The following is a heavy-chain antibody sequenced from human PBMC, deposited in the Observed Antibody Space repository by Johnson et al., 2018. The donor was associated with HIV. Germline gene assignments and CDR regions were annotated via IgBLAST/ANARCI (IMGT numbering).Heavy chain of an antibody. CDR3: AKGLTLRGSYYDAFDI. Sequence: VQLVESGGGLVQPGGSLRLSCAASGFTFSSYVMSWVRQAPGKGLEWVSGISGGGGSTDYADSVKGRFTISRDNSKNTLYLQMNSLRAEETAVYYCAKGLTLRGSYYDAFDIWGQGTMVTVSS. J-gene: IGHJ3*02. CDR1: GFTFSSYV. D-gene: IGHD1-26*01. V-gene: IGHV3-23*04. CDR2: ISGGGGST.